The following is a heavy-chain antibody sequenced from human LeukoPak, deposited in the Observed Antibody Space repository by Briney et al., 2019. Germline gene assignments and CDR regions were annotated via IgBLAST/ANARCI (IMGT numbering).Heavy chain of an antibody. CDR2: MNPNSGNT. V-gene: IGHV1-8*01. CDR3: ARGRHGGSCYSCRWFDP. CDR1: GYTFTSYD. J-gene: IGHJ5*02. Sequence: ASVKVSCKASGYTFTSYDINWVRQATGQGLEWMGWMNPNSGNTGYAQKFQGRVTMTRNTSISTAYMELSSLRSEDTAVYYCARGRHGGSCYSCRWFDPWGQGTLVTVSS. D-gene: IGHD2-15*01.